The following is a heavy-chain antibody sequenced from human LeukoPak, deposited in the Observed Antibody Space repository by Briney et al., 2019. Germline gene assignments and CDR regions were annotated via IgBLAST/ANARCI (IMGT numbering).Heavy chain of an antibody. J-gene: IGHJ3*02. CDR2: IYYSRST. CDR3: TRSTNLEALDI. V-gene: IGHV4-61*01. D-gene: IGHD2-8*01. CDR1: GGSVSSGTYY. Sequence: SETLSLTCTVSGGSVSSGTYYWSWIRQPPGKGLGWIGYIYYSRSTNYNPSLKSRVTISVDTSKNQCSLKLSSVTTADTAVYYCTRSTNLEALDIWGQGTMVTVSS.